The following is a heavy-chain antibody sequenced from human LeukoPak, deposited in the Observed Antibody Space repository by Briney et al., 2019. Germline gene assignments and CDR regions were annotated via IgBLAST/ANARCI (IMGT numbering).Heavy chain of an antibody. CDR1: GFTSSDYS. J-gene: IGHJ1*01. V-gene: IGHV3-21*06. D-gene: IGHD3-16*02. CDR2: TSSSSTYI. CDR3: ASVRGH. Sequence: GGSLRLSCAASGFTSSDYSMNWVRQAPGKGLEWVSFTSSSSTYIYYADSVKGRFTISRDNAKNSLYLQMNSLRAEDTAVYYCASVRGHWGQGTLVTVSS.